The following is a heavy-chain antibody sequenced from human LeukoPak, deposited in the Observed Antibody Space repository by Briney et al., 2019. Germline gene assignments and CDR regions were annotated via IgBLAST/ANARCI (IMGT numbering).Heavy chain of an antibody. CDR1: GSSISNYY. CDR3: ARLGDSSSRLYYFDY. J-gene: IGHJ4*02. V-gene: IGHV4-59*08. Sequence: SETLSLTCTVSGSSISNYYWTWIRQPPGKGLEWIGNIYYTGSTVYSPSLNSRVTISVDTSKNQFSLKLSSVTAADTAVYYCARLGDSSSRLYYFDYWGQGTLVTVSS. D-gene: IGHD6-6*01. CDR2: IYYTGST.